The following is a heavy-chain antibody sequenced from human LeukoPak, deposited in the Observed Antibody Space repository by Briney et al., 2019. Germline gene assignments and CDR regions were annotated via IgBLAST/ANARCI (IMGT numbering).Heavy chain of an antibody. V-gene: IGHV3-30*18. CDR1: GFTFSSYG. Sequence: GGSLRLSCAASGFTFSSYGMHWVRQAPGKGLEWVAVISYDGSNKYFPDSVKGRFTISRDNSKNTLYLQMNSRRAEDTAVYYCAKIRDSSGWSYYYYYYLDVWGKGTTVTVSS. CDR2: ISYDGSNK. D-gene: IGHD6-19*01. CDR3: AKIRDSSGWSYYYYYYLDV. J-gene: IGHJ6*03.